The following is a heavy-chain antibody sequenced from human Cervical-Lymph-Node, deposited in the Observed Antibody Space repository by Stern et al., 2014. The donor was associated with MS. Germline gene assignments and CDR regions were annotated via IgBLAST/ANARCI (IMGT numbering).Heavy chain of an antibody. D-gene: IGHD2-21*01. CDR2: ITNSVRPT. Sequence: VQLVQSGGGLVQPGGSLRLSCAASGFTFSSSFMIWVRQVPGKGLEWISYITNSVRPTSYADSVKGRFTVSRDNDENSLYLHMNSLRDEDTAVYYCARLRGGGPRNAFDLWGQGTVVTVSS. V-gene: IGHV3-48*02. CDR1: GFTFSSSF. J-gene: IGHJ3*01. CDR3: ARLRGGGPRNAFDL.